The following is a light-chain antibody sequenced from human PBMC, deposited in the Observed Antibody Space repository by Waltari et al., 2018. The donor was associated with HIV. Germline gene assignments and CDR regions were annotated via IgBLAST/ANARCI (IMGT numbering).Light chain of an antibody. V-gene: IGLV1-47*01. J-gene: IGLJ3*02. Sequence: QSVLSQPPSASGTPGQRVTISCSGTRSNIGSNYVYWYQQLPAMAPKLLIYRNHARPSGVPDRFSGSQSGTSASLAISGLRSEDEGDYYCSTWGGSLSGPVFGGGTKLTVL. CDR2: RNH. CDR3: STWGGSLSGPV. CDR1: RSNIGSNY.